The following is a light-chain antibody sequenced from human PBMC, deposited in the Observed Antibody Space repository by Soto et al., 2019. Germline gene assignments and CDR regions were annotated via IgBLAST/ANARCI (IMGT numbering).Light chain of an antibody. V-gene: IGKV1-33*01. J-gene: IGKJ4*01. CDR2: DAS. CDR1: QDISNY. CDR3: QQYEDLPLT. Sequence: DIQMTQSPSSLYATVGDRVTNTCQASQDISNYLNWYQQKPGKAPKLLIFDASNVETGVPSRFSGSGSGTDFTFTIHSLQPEDAATYYCQQYEDLPLTFGGGTKVDIK.